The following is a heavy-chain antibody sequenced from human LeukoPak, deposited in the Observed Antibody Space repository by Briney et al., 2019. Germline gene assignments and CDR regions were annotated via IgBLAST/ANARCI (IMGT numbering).Heavy chain of an antibody. V-gene: IGHV4-31*03. J-gene: IGHJ5*02. CDR2: IYYSGST. CDR3: ARATPKVRGPVGFNWFDP. Sequence: SETLSLTCTVSGGSISSGGYYWSWIRQHPGKGLEWIGYIYYSGSTYYNPSLKSRVTISVDTSKNQFSLKLSSVTAADTAVYYCARATPKVRGPVGFNWFDPWGQGTLVTVSS. D-gene: IGHD3-10*01. CDR1: GGSISSGGYY.